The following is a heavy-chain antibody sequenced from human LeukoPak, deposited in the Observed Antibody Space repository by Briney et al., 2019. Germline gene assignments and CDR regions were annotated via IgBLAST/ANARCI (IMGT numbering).Heavy chain of an antibody. J-gene: IGHJ5*02. CDR2: INWNGGST. Sequence: GGSLRLSCAASGFTFSNYWMHWVRQAPGKGLEWVSGINWNGGSTGYADSVKGRFTISRDNAKNSLYLQMNSLRAEDTALYYCARREDTMVRGVNNNWFDPWGQGTLVTVSS. D-gene: IGHD3-10*01. CDR1: GFTFSNYW. CDR3: ARREDTMVRGVNNNWFDP. V-gene: IGHV3-20*04.